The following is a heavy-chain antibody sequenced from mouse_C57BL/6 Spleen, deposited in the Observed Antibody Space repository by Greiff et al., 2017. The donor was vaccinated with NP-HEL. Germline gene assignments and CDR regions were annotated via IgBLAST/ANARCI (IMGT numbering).Heavy chain of an antibody. J-gene: IGHJ2*01. Sequence: FQLQQSGAELVKPGASVKISCKASGYAFSSYWMNWVKQRPGKGLEWIGQIYPGDGDTNYNGKFKGKATLTADKSSSTAYMQLSSLTSEDSAVYFCARRDGSSPFDYWGQGTTLTVSS. D-gene: IGHD1-1*01. CDR2: IYPGDGDT. V-gene: IGHV1-80*01. CDR1: GYAFSSYW. CDR3: ARRDGSSPFDY.